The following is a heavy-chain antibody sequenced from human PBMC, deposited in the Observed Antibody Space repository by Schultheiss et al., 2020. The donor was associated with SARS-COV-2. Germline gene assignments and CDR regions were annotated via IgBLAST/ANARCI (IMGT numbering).Heavy chain of an antibody. J-gene: IGHJ4*02. CDR2: ISGSGGST. CDR3: ARYMISFGGIIVSGFDY. Sequence: GGSLRLSCAASGFTFSNYAMSWVRQAPGKGLEWVSAISGSGGSTYYADSVKGRFTIYRDNAKNSLYLQMNSLRAEDTAVYYCARYMISFGGIIVSGFDYWGQGALVTVSS. CDR1: GFTFSNYA. D-gene: IGHD3-16*02. V-gene: IGHV3-23*01.